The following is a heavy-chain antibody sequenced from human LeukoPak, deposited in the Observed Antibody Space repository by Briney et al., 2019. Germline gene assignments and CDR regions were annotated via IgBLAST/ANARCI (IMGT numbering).Heavy chain of an antibody. CDR2: IYPGDSDT. CDR3: ARLRGYCSGGSCYSGPDY. J-gene: IGHJ4*02. Sequence: GESLKISCQGSGYSFTNYWIGWVRQMPGKGLEWMGIIYPGDSDTRYSPSFQGQVTLSADRSISTAYLQWSSLKASDTAMYYCARLRGYCSGGSCYSGPDYWGQGTLVTVSS. CDR1: GYSFTNYW. D-gene: IGHD2-15*01. V-gene: IGHV5-51*01.